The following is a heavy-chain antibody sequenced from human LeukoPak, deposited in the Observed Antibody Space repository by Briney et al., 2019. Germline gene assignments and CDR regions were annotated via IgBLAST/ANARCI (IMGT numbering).Heavy chain of an antibody. CDR1: GGSINSYY. Sequence: SETLSLTCTVSGGSINSYYWSWIRQPPGRGLEWIGSIHYSGSTSSNPSLRSRVTISVDKSKNQFSLKLSSVTAADTAVYYCARGRLSTGTDYWGQGTLVTVSS. J-gene: IGHJ4*02. CDR3: ARGRLSTGTDY. D-gene: IGHD4-17*01. CDR2: IHYSGST. V-gene: IGHV4-59*01.